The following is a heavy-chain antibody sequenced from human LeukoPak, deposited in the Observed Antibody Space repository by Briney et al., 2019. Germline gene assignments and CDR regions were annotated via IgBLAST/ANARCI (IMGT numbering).Heavy chain of an antibody. D-gene: IGHD4-17*01. CDR2: INTNTGHP. V-gene: IGHV7-4-1*02. J-gene: IGHJ4*02. CDR1: GYTFTSYG. CDR3: ARDEYGEYEPN. Sequence: ASVKVSCKASGYTFTSYGVNWVRQAPGQGLEWMGRINTNTGHPTYAQGFTGRFVFSLDTSVSTAYLQISSLKAEDTAVYYCARDEYGEYEPNWGQGTLVTVSS.